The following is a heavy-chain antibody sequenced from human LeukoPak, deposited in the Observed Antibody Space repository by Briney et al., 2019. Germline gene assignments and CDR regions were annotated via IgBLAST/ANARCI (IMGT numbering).Heavy chain of an antibody. J-gene: IGHJ4*02. CDR3: ARQFRDSSGYYSYYFDY. CDR1: GYSFTTYW. V-gene: IGHV5-10-1*01. CDR2: IDPSDSYT. Sequence: KPGESLRISCKGSGYSFTTYWITWVRQMPGKGLECMGRIDPSDSYTNYSPSFQGHFTISADKSISTAYLQWSSLKASDTAMYYCARQFRDSSGYYSYYFDYWGQGTLVTVSS. D-gene: IGHD3-22*01.